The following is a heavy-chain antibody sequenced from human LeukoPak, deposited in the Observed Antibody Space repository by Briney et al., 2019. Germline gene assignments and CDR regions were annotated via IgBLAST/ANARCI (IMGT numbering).Heavy chain of an antibody. CDR3: ARVFGGHEIGF. V-gene: IGHV1-8*01. D-gene: IGHD5-12*01. CDR2: MNPKSGNT. Sequence: ASVKVSCKASGYTFTTYDINWVRQATGQGLEWMGWMNPKSGNTAYAQKFQGRGTMTRNTSIDTAYLEMSSLRSEDTAMYYCARVFGGHEIGFWGQGTQVTVSS. CDR1: GYTFTTYD. J-gene: IGHJ4*02.